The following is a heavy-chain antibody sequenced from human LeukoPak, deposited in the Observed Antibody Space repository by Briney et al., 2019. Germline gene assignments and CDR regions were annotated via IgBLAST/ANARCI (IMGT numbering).Heavy chain of an antibody. V-gene: IGHV3-48*03. J-gene: IGHJ4*02. CDR3: ASGYDLHY. Sequence: TGGSLRLSCAASTFTFSSYEMNWVRQAPGKGLEWISYISRSGSTIYYADSVKGRFTISRDNAKNSLYLQMNSLRAEDTAVYYCASGYDLHYWGQGTLVTVSS. CDR2: ISRSGSTI. D-gene: IGHD5-12*01. CDR1: TFTFSSYE.